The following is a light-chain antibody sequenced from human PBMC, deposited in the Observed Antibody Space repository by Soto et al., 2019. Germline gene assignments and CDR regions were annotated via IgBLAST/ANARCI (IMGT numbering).Light chain of an antibody. CDR1: SSNIGAGYD. CDR3: QSYDSSLTGVI. V-gene: IGLV1-40*01. Sequence: QSVLTQPPSVSGAPGQRVIISCTGSSSNIGAGYDVHWYQRLPGTAPKLLIYGNINRPSGVPDRFSGSKSGTSGSLAITGLQAEDEADYYCQSYDSSLTGVIFGRGTKVTVL. CDR2: GNI. J-gene: IGLJ1*01.